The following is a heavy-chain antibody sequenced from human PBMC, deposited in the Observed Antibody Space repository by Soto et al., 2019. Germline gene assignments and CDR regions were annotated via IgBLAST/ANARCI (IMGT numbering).Heavy chain of an antibody. V-gene: IGHV3-23*01. CDR3: ARGDRGGSGSPASYYYSGGDV. D-gene: IGHD3-10*01. CDR2: ISAGGDMT. CDR1: GFTLSSYA. Sequence: DVQLLESGGNLVQPGGSLTLSCSASGFTLSSYAMSWVRQAPGKGLDWVSSISAGGDMTYNSDSVKGRFTISRDNANNAVFLQMHNLRIEDTALYYCARGDRGGSGSPASYYYSGGDVWGQGATVTVS. J-gene: IGHJ6*02.